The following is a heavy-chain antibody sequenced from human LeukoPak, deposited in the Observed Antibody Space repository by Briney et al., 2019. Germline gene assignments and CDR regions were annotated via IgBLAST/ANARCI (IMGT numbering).Heavy chain of an antibody. CDR2: IRYGGSSK. D-gene: IGHD3-22*01. CDR1: GFTFSDYW. J-gene: IGHJ4*02. V-gene: IGHV3-30*02. CDR3: ATLPYYDSSGSYYFDY. Sequence: GGSLRLSCAASGFTFSDYWMSWVRQAPGKGLEWVAFIRYGGSSKYYADSVKGRFTISRDNSKNTLYLQMNSLRVEDTAVYYCATLPYYDSSGSYYFDYWGQGTLVTVSS.